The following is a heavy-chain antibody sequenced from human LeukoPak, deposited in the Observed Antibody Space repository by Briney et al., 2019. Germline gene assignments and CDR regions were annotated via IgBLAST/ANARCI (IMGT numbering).Heavy chain of an antibody. CDR2: ISGSGGST. J-gene: IGHJ4*02. Sequence: PGGSLRLSCAASGFTFSSYAMSWVRQARGKGLEWVSAISGSGGSTYYTDSVKGRFTISRDNSKNTLYLQMNSLRAEDTAVYYCARDDADYFEYWGQGTLVTVSS. V-gene: IGHV3-23*01. CDR3: ARDDADYFEY. CDR1: GFTFSSYA.